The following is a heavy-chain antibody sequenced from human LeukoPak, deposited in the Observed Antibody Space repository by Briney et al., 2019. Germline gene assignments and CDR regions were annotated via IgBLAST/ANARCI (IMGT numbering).Heavy chain of an antibody. CDR2: INPKRGGT. Sequence: ASVKVSCKASGYSFTGDYMHWVRQAPGQGLEWMGWINPKRGGTNYAQKFQGRVTITADESTSTAYMELSSLRSEDTAVYYCARDSVPHYGGNTNYYYYGMDVWGQGTTVTVSS. CDR1: GYSFTGDY. J-gene: IGHJ6*02. CDR3: ARDSVPHYGGNTNYYYYGMDV. D-gene: IGHD4-23*01. V-gene: IGHV1-2*02.